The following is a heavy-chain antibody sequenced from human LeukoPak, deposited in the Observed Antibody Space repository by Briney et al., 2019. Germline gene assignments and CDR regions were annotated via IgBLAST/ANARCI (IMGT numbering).Heavy chain of an antibody. V-gene: IGHV3-11*01. D-gene: IGHD5-12*01. CDR3: AKDSERYSGYDHGGDFDY. CDR2: ISSSGSTI. J-gene: IGHJ4*02. CDR1: GFTFSDYY. Sequence: GGSLRLSCAASGFTFSDYYMSWIRQAPGKGLEWVSYISSSGSTIYYADSVKGRFTISRDNAKNSLYLQMNSLRAEDTALYYCAKDSERYSGYDHGGDFDYWGQGTLVTVSS.